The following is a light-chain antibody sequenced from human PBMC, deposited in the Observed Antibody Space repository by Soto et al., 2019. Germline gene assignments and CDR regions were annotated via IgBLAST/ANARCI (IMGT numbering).Light chain of an antibody. V-gene: IGLV2-8*01. CDR1: SSDLAIYTY. CDR2: EVN. CDR3: SSYSRSINYV. Sequence: QSVRTQPASVSGSPGQSITISCTGTSSDLAIYTYVSWYQQLPGKAPKLIIYEVNKRPSGIPDRFSGSKSGNTASLTVSGLQPEDEAEYFCSSYSRSINYVFGTGTKVTVL. J-gene: IGLJ1*01.